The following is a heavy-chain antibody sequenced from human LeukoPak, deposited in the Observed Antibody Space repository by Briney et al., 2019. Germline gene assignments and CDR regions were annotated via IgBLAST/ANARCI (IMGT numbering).Heavy chain of an antibody. Sequence: SVKVSCKASGYTFTGYYMHWVRQAPGQGLEWMGWINPNGGGTNYAQKFQGRVTMTRDTSISTAYMELSRLRSDDTAVYYCARGAYYYDSSGPLDPWGQGTLVTVSS. CDR1: GYTFTGYY. J-gene: IGHJ5*02. CDR3: ARGAYYYDSSGPLDP. V-gene: IGHV1-2*02. D-gene: IGHD3-22*01. CDR2: INPNGGGT.